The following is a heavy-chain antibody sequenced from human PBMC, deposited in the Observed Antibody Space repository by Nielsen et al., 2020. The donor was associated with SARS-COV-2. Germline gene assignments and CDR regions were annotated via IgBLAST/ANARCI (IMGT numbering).Heavy chain of an antibody. J-gene: IGHJ3*02. Sequence: GSLRLSCTVSGGSISSSSYYWGWIRQPPGKGLEWIGNIYYSGSTYYNPSLKSRVTISVNTSKNQFSLKLTSVTAADTAVYYCARLYSSTWYEAFDIWGQGTMVTVSS. V-gene: IGHV4-39*01. CDR1: GGSISSSSYY. CDR2: IYYSGST. D-gene: IGHD6-13*01. CDR3: ARLYSSTWYEAFDI.